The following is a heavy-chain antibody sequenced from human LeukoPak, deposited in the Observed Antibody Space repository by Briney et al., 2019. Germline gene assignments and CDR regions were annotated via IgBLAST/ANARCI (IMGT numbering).Heavy chain of an antibody. CDR3: ARRRITMVRGVINDYFDY. V-gene: IGHV5-51*01. Sequence: GESLKISCKGSGYSFTSYWIAWVRQMPGKGLEWMGIIYPGDSDTRYSPSFQGQVTISADKSISTAYLQWSSLKASDTAMYYCARRRITMVRGVINDYFDYWGQGTLVTVSS. J-gene: IGHJ4*02. CDR1: GYSFTSYW. CDR2: IYPGDSDT. D-gene: IGHD3-10*01.